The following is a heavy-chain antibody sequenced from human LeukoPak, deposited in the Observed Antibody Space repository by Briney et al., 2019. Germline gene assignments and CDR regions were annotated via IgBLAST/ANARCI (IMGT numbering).Heavy chain of an antibody. Sequence: ASVKVSCKASGGTFSSYAINWGRQAPGQGLEWMGRIIPLNGITKHAQKFQGRVTITADKSTNIAYMELSSLRSEDTAVYYCARGRTGTNYYYGLDVWGQGTTVTVSS. V-gene: IGHV1-69*04. CDR1: GGTFSSYA. CDR2: IIPLNGIT. D-gene: IGHD3/OR15-3a*01. CDR3: ARGRTGTNYYYGLDV. J-gene: IGHJ6*02.